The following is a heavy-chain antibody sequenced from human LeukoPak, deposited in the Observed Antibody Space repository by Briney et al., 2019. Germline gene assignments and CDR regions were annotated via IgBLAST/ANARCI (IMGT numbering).Heavy chain of an antibody. D-gene: IGHD3-3*01. CDR2: IYTTGNT. V-gene: IGHV4-4*07. CDR3: ARDARGWSGFDY. Sequence: PSETLSLTCSVSGGSISNYYWSWTRQPAGKGREWIGRIYTTGNTDYNPSLKSRVTMSVDTSKNQFSLNLSSVTAADTAVYYCARDARGWSGFDYWGQGTLVTVSS. CDR1: GGSISNYY. J-gene: IGHJ4*02.